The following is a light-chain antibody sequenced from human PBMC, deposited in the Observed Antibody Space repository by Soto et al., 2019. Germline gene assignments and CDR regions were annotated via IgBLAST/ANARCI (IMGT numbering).Light chain of an antibody. CDR3: SSYAGNSNPDV. CDR2: EVT. CDR1: SSDVGAYDY. Sequence: QSALTQPPSASGSPGQSVTISCTGTSSDVGAYDYVSWYKHHPGKAPQLILSEVTKRPSGVPDRFSGSKSGNTASLTVSGLQAEDEGDYYCSSYAGNSNPDVFGAGTKLTVL. V-gene: IGLV2-8*01. J-gene: IGLJ1*01.